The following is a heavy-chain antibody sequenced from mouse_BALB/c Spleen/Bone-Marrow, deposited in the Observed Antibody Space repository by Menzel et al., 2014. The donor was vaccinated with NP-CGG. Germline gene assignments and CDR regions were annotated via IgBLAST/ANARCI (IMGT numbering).Heavy chain of an antibody. D-gene: IGHD2-4*01. J-gene: IGHJ3*01. Sequence: DVMLVESGADLVKPSQSLSLTCTVTGYSITSGHSWHWIRQFPGNKLEWMGYIHYSGSTNYNPSLKSRISITRDTSKNQFFLQLNSVTTEDTATYYCARPGNYDSTLAYWGQGTLVTVSA. CDR2: IHYSGST. CDR1: GYSITSGHS. CDR3: ARPGNYDSTLAY. V-gene: IGHV3-1*02.